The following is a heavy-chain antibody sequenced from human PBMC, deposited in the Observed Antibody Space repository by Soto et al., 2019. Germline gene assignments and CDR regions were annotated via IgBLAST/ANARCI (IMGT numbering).Heavy chain of an antibody. CDR1: GFTFASHA. D-gene: IGHD4-17*01. CDR3: AKAGIQTSVTTRIDY. V-gene: IGHV3-23*01. J-gene: IGHJ4*02. Sequence: PGGSLRLSCAASGFTFASHAMNWVRQAPGRGLEWVSTISASGGTRYYANSVKGRFTISRDNSDNTLYLQMNSLGAEDTAVYYCAKAGIQTSVTTRIDYWGQGTLVTVSS. CDR2: ISASGGTR.